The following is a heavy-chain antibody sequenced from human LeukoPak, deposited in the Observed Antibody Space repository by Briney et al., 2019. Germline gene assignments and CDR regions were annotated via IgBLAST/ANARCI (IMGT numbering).Heavy chain of an antibody. V-gene: IGHV3-74*01. CDR3: VREDNAFNG. CDR1: GFTFSSDF. Sequence: GGSLRLSCVASGFTFSSDFMHWIRQAPGEGLMWVSQISGDETYTNYADSVKGRFTISRDNAKNTLYLQMNSLRAEDTAIYYCVREDNAFNGWGQGTLVNVSS. CDR2: ISGDETYT. J-gene: IGHJ3*01.